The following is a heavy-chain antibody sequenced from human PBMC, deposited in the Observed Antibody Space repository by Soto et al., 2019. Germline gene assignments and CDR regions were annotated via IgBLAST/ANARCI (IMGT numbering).Heavy chain of an antibody. D-gene: IGHD3-22*01. CDR3: ARAARVYYYDSIGYYANWFDP. J-gene: IGHJ5*02. Sequence: GASVKVSCKASGGTFSSYAINWVRQAPGQGLEWMGGIIPIFGTANYAQKFQGRVTITADESTSTAYMELSSLRSEDTAVYFCARAARVYYYDSIGYYANWFDPWGQGTLVTVSS. V-gene: IGHV1-69*13. CDR1: GGTFSSYA. CDR2: IIPIFGTA.